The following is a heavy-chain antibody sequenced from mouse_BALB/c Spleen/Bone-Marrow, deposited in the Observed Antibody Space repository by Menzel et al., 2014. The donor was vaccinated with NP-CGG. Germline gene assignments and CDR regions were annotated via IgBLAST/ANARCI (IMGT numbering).Heavy chain of an antibody. CDR3: ARLNYYGNLFV. CDR1: RFDFSRYW. J-gene: IGHJ1*01. Sequence: EVMLVESGGGLVQPGGSPKLSCAASRFDFSRYWMSWVRQAPGKGLEWIGEINPDSSTINYTPSLKDKFIISRDNAKNTLYLQMSKVRSEDTALYYCARLNYYGNLFVWGAGTTVTASS. V-gene: IGHV4-1*02. D-gene: IGHD1-1*01. CDR2: INPDSSTI.